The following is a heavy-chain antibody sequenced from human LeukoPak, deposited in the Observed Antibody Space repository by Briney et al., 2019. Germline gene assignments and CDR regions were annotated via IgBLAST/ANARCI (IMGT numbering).Heavy chain of an antibody. J-gene: IGHJ5*02. D-gene: IGHD2-21*01. Sequence: SETLSLTCTVSGGSISSYYWSWIRQPPGKGLEWIGYIYYSGSTNYNPSLKSRVTISVDTSKNQFPLKLSSVTAADTAVYYCARDLLPRPVGWFDPWGQGTLVTVSS. CDR2: IYYSGST. CDR1: GGSISSYY. CDR3: ARDLLPRPVGWFDP. V-gene: IGHV4-59*01.